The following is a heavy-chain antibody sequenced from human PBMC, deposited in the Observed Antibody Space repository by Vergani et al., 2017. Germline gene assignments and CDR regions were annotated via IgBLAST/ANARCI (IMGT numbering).Heavy chain of an antibody. J-gene: IGHJ3*02. CDR3: ARGSGWYFNAFDI. Sequence: EVQLVESGGGLVQPGGSLRLSCAASGFTVSSNYMSWVRQAPGKGLEWVSVIYSGGSTYYADSVKGRFTISRDNSKNTLYLQMNSLRAEDTAVYYCARGSGWYFNAFDIWGQGTMVTVFS. D-gene: IGHD6-19*01. CDR1: GFTVSSNY. V-gene: IGHV3-66*02. CDR2: IYSGGST.